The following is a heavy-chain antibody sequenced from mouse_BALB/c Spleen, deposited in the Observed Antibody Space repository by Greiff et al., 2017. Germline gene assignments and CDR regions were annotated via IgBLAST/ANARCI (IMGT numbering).Heavy chain of an antibody. Sequence: VQLKESGTVLARPGASVKMSCKASGYTFTSYWMHWVKQRPGQGLEWIGAIYPGNSDTSYNQKFKGKAKLTAVTSTSTAYMELSSLTNEDSAVYYCTRGDDYDGDAMDYWGQGTSVTVSS. CDR3: TRGDDYDGDAMDY. V-gene: IGHV1-5*01. D-gene: IGHD2-4*01. CDR2: IYPGNSDT. CDR1: GYTFTSYW. J-gene: IGHJ4*01.